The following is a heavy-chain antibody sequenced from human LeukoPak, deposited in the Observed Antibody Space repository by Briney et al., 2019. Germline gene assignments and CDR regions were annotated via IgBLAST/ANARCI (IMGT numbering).Heavy chain of an antibody. J-gene: IGHJ6*03. D-gene: IGHD1-1*01. CDR2: IYTSGST. V-gene: IGHV4-4*07. CDR3: ARVQLERLDYYYYYYMDA. Sequence: LETLSLTCTVSGGSISSYYWSWIRQPAGKGLEWLGRIYTSGSTNYNPSLKSRVTMSVDTSKNQFSLKLSSVTAADTAVYYCARVQLERLDYYYYYYMDAWGKGTTVTVSS. CDR1: GGSISSYY.